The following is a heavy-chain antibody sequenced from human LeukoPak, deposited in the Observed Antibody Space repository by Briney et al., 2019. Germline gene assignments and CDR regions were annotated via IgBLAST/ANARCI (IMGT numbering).Heavy chain of an antibody. CDR1: GDSISNSY. CDR2: IHYSGGT. V-gene: IGHV4-59*01. J-gene: IGHJ4*02. D-gene: IGHD1/OR15-1a*01. CDR3: ARVEVWNNLVY. Sequence: SETLSLTCTVSGDSISNSYWSWVRQSPGKGVEWIGYIHYSGGTNYNPSLKSGVTISEETSKNKCSLNLSSVTAADTAVYYCARVEVWNNLVYWGQGTLVTVSS.